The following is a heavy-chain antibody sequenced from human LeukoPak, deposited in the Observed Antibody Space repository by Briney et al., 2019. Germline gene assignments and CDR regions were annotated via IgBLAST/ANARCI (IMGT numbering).Heavy chain of an antibody. D-gene: IGHD6-19*01. V-gene: IGHV3-30*02. CDR3: ARGGWPFDY. CDR1: GFTFSSYG. CDR2: IHYDGSYK. J-gene: IGHJ4*02. Sequence: GGSLRLSCAASGFTFSSYGMHWVRQAPGKGLEWVALIHYDGSYKYYGDSVKGRFTISRDNSKDTVYLQMDGLRVEDTAVYFCARGGWPFDYWGQGTLVTVSS.